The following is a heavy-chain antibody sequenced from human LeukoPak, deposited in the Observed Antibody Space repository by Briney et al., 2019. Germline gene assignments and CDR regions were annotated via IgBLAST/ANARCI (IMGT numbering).Heavy chain of an antibody. V-gene: IGHV3-13*04. Sequence: GGSLRLSCVASGFTFTNYDMHWVRQATGKGLEWVSTIGTAGDTYYLDSVKGRFTISREDAKNSLYLQMNSLRAGDTAVYYCARVRAAVGINWYCDLWGRSTLVTVSS. CDR1: GFTFTNYD. J-gene: IGHJ2*01. D-gene: IGHD6-13*01. CDR2: IGTAGDT. CDR3: ARVRAAVGINWYCDL.